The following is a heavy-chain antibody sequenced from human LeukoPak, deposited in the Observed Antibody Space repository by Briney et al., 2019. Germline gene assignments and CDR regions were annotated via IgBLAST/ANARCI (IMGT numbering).Heavy chain of an antibody. V-gene: IGHV5-10-1*01. CDR2: IDPSDSHI. CDR1: GYSFSAYW. CDR3: ASVYAGDFDY. D-gene: IGHD2-8*01. J-gene: IGHJ4*02. Sequence: GESLRISCQGSGYSFSAYWITWVRQMPGKGLEWMGRIDPSDSHINYSPSLQGHVTISVDKSISTAYLQWSSLKASDTAMYYCASVYAGDFDYWGQGTLVTVSS.